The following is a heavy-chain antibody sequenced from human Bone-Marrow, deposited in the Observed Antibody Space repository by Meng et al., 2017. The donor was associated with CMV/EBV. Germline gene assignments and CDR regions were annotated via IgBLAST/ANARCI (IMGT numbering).Heavy chain of an antibody. J-gene: IGHJ4*02. CDR3: VRKETGTMMNY. CDR1: GASISSSSHY. Sequence: SETLSLTCAVSGASISSSSHYWAWIRQPPGRGLEWVACISNSGSTAYNPSPKSRVTISVDRPRNHFSLTLSSVTAADTAVYYCVRKETGTMMNYWGQGTLVTVSS. V-gene: IGHV4-39*07. CDR2: ISNSGST. D-gene: IGHD3-16*01.